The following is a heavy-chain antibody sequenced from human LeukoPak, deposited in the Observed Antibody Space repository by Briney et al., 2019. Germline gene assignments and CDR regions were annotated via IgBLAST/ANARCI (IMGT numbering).Heavy chain of an antibody. Sequence: PGGSLRLSCAASGFTSSSYGMHWVRQAPGKGLEWVAVIWYDGSNKYYADSVKGRFTISRDNSKNTLYLQMNSLRAEDTAVYYCARDGYYYDSSGYRGSYFDYWGQGTLVTVSS. D-gene: IGHD3-22*01. CDR2: IWYDGSNK. J-gene: IGHJ4*02. CDR3: ARDGYYYDSSGYRGSYFDY. CDR1: GFTSSSYG. V-gene: IGHV3-33*01.